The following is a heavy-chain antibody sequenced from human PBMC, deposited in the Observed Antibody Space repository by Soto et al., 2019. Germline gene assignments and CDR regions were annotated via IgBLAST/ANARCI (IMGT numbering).Heavy chain of an antibody. D-gene: IGHD4-17*01. CDR3: ARGGNYGDHLFDY. J-gene: IGHJ4*02. V-gene: IGHV1-69*02. CDR2: IIPILGIA. CDR1: GGTFSSYT. Sequence: EASVKVSCKASGGTFSSYTISWVRQAPGQGLEWMGRIIPILGIANYAQKFQGRVTITADKSTSTAYMELSSLRSEDTAVYYCARGGNYGDHLFDYWGQGTLVTVSS.